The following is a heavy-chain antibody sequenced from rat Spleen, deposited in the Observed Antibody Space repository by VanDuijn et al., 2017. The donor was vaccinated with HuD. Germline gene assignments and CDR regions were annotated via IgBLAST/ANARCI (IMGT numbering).Heavy chain of an antibody. J-gene: IGHJ3*01. D-gene: IGHD4-2*01. CDR2: ISTNGGNT. CDR3: TPEETGRRFPY. CDR1: GFTFSNYG. V-gene: IGHV5-19*01. Sequence: EVHLVESGGGLVQPGKSLKLSCAASGFTFSNYGIHWIRQAPTKGLEWVASISTNGGNTYYRESVKGRFTVSRDNAKNTLYLQMDSLSAEDTATYYCTPEETGRRFPYWGQGTLVTVSS.